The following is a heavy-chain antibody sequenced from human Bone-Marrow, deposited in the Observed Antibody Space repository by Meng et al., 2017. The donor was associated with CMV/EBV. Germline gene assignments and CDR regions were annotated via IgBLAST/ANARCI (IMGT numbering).Heavy chain of an antibody. CDR1: GFTFSSYG. V-gene: IGHV3-30*02. Sequence: GESLKISCAASGFTFSSYGMHWVRQAPGKGLEWVAFIRYDGSNKYYADSVKGRFTISRDNSKNTLYLQMNSLRAEDTVVYYCSKGDPIAAAGTDWGQGTLVTVSS. J-gene: IGHJ4*02. CDR2: IRYDGSNK. D-gene: IGHD6-13*01. CDR3: SKGDPIAAAGTD.